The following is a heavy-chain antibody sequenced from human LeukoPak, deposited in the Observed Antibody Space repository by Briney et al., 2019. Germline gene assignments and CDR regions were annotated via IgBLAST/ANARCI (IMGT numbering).Heavy chain of an antibody. CDR1: GFTFSSYG. CDR2: ISYDGSNK. CDR3: AKDRLRESDYFDY. J-gene: IGHJ4*02. Sequence: PGRSLRLSCAASGFTFSSYGMHWVRQAPGKGLEWVAVISYDGSNKYYADSVKGRFTISRDNSKNTLYLQMDSLRAEDTAVYYCAKDRLRESDYFDYWGQGTLVTVSS. V-gene: IGHV3-30*18. D-gene: IGHD2-8*01.